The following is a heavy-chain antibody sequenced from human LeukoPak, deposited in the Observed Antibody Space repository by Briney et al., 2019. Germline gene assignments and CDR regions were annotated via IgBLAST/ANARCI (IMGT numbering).Heavy chain of an antibody. CDR2: MNPNSDNT. D-gene: IGHD1-26*01. CDR1: KDTFTIYD. J-gene: IGHJ4*02. V-gene: IGHV1-8*01. Sequence: ASVKVSCKASKDTFTIYDVNWVRQATGLGLEWMGWMNPNSDNTGYAQKFQGRVTVTMNSSISTAYMELTSLTSEDTAVYYCARSTMGARRTYDYWGQGTLVTVSS. CDR3: ARSTMGARRTYDY.